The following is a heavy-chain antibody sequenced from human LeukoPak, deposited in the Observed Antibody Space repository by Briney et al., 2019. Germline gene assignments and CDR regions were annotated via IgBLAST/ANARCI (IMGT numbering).Heavy chain of an antibody. V-gene: IGHV3-7*01. D-gene: IGHD5-12*01. CDR2: IKQDGSEE. CDR3: AREGGYSGYDQTYYFDY. Sequence: GGSLRLSCAASGFTFSSYWMSWVRQAPGKGLEWVANIKQDGSEEYYVDSVKGRFTISRDNAKNSLYLQMNSLRAEDTAVYYCAREGGYSGYDQTYYFDYWGQGTLVTVSS. J-gene: IGHJ4*02. CDR1: GFTFSSYW.